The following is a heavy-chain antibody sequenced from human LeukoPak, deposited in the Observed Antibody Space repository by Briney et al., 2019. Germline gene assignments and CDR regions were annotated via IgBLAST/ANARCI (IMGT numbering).Heavy chain of an antibody. Sequence: GGSLRLSCAASGFTFSSYWMSWVRQAPGKGLEWVANIKQDGSEKYYVDSVKGRFTISRDNAKNSLSLQMNSLRAEDTAVYYCARIPERYSYGYKHGYYYYYYLDVWGKGTTVTISS. D-gene: IGHD5-18*01. CDR3: ARIPERYSYGYKHGYYYYYYLDV. V-gene: IGHV3-7*01. CDR1: GFTFSSYW. J-gene: IGHJ6*03. CDR2: IKQDGSEK.